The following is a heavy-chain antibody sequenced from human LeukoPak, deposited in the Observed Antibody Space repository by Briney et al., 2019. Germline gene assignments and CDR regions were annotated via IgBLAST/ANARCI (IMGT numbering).Heavy chain of an antibody. J-gene: IGHJ3*02. CDR1: GGSIIGYY. D-gene: IGHD4-17*01. Sequence: PSETLSLTCTVSGGSIIGYYLSWIRQPPGKGLEWIAEIYHNGSTNYNPSLKSRVTISVDRSKMQFSLKLSSVTAADTSVYYCARSLTDLYGDYTATPLDIWGQGTMVTVSS. CDR3: ARSLTDLYGDYTATPLDI. V-gene: IGHV4-59*12. CDR2: IYHNGST.